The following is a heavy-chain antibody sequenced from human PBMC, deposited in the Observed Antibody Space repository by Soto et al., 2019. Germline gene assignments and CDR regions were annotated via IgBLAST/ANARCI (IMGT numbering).Heavy chain of an antibody. CDR2: IDTIGTKI. CDR1: GYTFSDYY. J-gene: IGHJ4*02. D-gene: IGHD3-3*01. Sequence: QVQLVESGGDLVKPGGSLRLSCAASGYTFSDYYMSWIRQAPGKGLEWISYIDTIGTKIYYADSVKGRFTITRDNAKNSLYLEMNSLRDEDTAVYYCASHYDMWSGYLSPVDYWGQITLVTVAS. V-gene: IGHV3-11*01. CDR3: ASHYDMWSGYLSPVDY.